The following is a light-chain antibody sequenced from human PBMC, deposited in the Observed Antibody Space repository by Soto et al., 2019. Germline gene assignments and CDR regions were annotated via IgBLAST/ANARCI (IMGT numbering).Light chain of an antibody. CDR3: QHYGSSPPNT. J-gene: IGKJ2*01. CDR1: QSVSSSY. Sequence: EMVLTQSPGTLSLSPGERATLSCRASQSVSSSYLAWYQQKPGQAPRLLIYGASSRATGIPDRFSVSGSGTGSIFTNSSLETKALVRAYFQHYGSSPPNTFGQGTKLEIK. CDR2: GAS. V-gene: IGKV3-20*01.